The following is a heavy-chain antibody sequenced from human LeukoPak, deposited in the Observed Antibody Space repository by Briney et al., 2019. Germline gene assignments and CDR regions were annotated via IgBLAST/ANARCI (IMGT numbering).Heavy chain of an antibody. CDR2: ISNSRCYI. CDR1: GYTFSSFG. J-gene: IGHJ6*03. D-gene: IGHD2-2*01. V-gene: IGHV3-21*01. CDR3: GGAASMYYYSYYMAV. Sequence: GGSLSLSCGASGYTFSSFGILWVRHARGRGGEWVSSISNSRCYIYYAGSVKGRYTLHSDNCMSSLYLQMNSLRAEDAAVFYFGGAASMYYYSYYMAVWGKGTTVTVSS.